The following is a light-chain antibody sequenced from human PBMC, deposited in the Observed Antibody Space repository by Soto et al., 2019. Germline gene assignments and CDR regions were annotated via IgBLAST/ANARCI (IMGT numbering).Light chain of an antibody. CDR3: QQYNSQGT. CDR1: QSISSW. J-gene: IGKJ1*01. CDR2: DAS. Sequence: DIQMTQSPSTLSASVGDRVTITCRASQSISSWLAWYQQKPGKAPKLLIYDASSLESGVPSRFSGSGSGTEFTLTISSLQPDDFATYYCQQYNSQGTFGLRTKVEIK. V-gene: IGKV1-5*01.